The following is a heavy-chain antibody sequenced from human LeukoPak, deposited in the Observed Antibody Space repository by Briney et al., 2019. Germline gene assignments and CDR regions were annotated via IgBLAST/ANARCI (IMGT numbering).Heavy chain of an antibody. D-gene: IGHD3-10*01. CDR2: IKQDGSEK. CDR1: GFTFSSYW. Sequence: RGSLRLSCAASGFTFSSYWMSWVRQAPGKGLEWVANIKQDGSEKYYVDSVKGRFTISRDNAKNSLYLQMNSLRAEDTAVYYCAREMVNTMVRGVSYYFDYWGQGTLVTVSS. V-gene: IGHV3-7*01. J-gene: IGHJ4*02. CDR3: AREMVNTMVRGVSYYFDY.